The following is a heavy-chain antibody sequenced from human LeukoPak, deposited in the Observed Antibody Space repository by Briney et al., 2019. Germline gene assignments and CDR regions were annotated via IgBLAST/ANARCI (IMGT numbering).Heavy chain of an antibody. J-gene: IGHJ3*02. CDR3: ARPLSPSSYYDFWSGYFSDAFDI. CDR2: ISSSSSTI. Sequence: GGSLRLSCAASGFTFSSYSMNWVRQAPGKGLEGVSYISSSSSTIYYADSVKGRFTISRDNAKNSLYLQMNSLRAEDTAVYYCARPLSPSSYYDFWSGYFSDAFDIWGQGTMVTVSS. D-gene: IGHD3-3*01. V-gene: IGHV3-48*01. CDR1: GFTFSSYS.